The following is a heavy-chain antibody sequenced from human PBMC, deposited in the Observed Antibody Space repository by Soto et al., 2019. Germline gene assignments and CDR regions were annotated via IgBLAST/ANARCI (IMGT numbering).Heavy chain of an antibody. CDR2: IYHSGTT. J-gene: IGHJ4*02. V-gene: IGHV4-59*01. CDR1: GDSITGSY. Sequence: QVQLRESGPGLVKPSETLSLTCTVSGDSITGSYWSWIRQPPGKTLEWIGYIYHSGTTTYNPSLKSRVSISVDTSKNQFARRLTSGIAADTAVYYCARDMPYAARSLAGGDYWGQGIRVTGAS. CDR3: ARDMPYAARSLAGGDY. D-gene: IGHD2-8*01.